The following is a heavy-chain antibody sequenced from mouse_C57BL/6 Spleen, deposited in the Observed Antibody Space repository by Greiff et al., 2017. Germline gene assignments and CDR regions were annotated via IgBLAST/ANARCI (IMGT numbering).Heavy chain of an antibody. CDR3: ARLRGYGSSYYFDY. CDR1: GFTFSSYG. V-gene: IGHV5-6*01. D-gene: IGHD1-1*01. J-gene: IGHJ2*01. CDR2: ISSGGSYT. Sequence: VQLKESGGDLVKPGGSLKLSCAASGFTFSSYGMSWVRQTPDKRLEWVATISSGGSYTYYPDSVKGRFTISRDNAKNTLYLQMSSLKSEDTAMYYCARLRGYGSSYYFDYWGQGTTRTVSS.